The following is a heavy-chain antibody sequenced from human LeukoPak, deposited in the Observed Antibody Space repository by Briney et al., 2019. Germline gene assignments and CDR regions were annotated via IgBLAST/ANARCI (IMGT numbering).Heavy chain of an antibody. J-gene: IGHJ6*03. V-gene: IGHV4-4*07. CDR3: ARENSARYFDWIDYYYYYMDV. Sequence: SETLSLTCTVSGGSISSYYWSWIRQPAGKGLEWIGRIYTSGSTNYNPSLKSRVTMSVDTSKNQFSLKLSSVTAADTAVYYCARENSARYFDWIDYYYYYMDVWGKGTTVTISS. CDR1: GGSISSYY. CDR2: IYTSGST. D-gene: IGHD3-9*01.